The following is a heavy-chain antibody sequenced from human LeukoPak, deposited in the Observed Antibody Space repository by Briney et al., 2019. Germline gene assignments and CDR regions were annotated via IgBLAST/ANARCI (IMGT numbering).Heavy chain of an antibody. CDR1: GGSISSGGYY. D-gene: IGHD1-26*01. J-gene: IGHJ4*02. Sequence: SETLSLTCTVSGGSISSGGYYWSWIRQPPGKGLEWIGYIYYSGSTNYNPSLKSRVTISVDTSKNQFSLKLSSVTAADTAVYYCARGRMGLSDYWGQGTLVTVSS. V-gene: IGHV4-61*08. CDR3: ARGRMGLSDY. CDR2: IYYSGST.